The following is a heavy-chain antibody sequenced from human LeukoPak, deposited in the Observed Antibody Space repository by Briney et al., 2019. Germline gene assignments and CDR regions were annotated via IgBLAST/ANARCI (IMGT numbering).Heavy chain of an antibody. D-gene: IGHD5-18*01. Sequence: GGCLRLCCAASGFTCSSYEMKWVRQAPGKGLEWVSYISSSGSTIYYADSVKGRFTISRDNAKNSLYLQMNSLRAEDTAVYYCARVPEGVRGYSYGYGFDYWGQGTLVTVSS. J-gene: IGHJ4*02. V-gene: IGHV3-48*03. CDR2: ISSSGSTI. CDR3: ARVPEGVRGYSYGYGFDY. CDR1: GFTCSSYE.